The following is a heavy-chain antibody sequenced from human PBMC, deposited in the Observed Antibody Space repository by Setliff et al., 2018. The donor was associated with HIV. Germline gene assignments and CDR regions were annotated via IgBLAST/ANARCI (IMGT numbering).Heavy chain of an antibody. CDR2: MNPNSGNT. D-gene: IGHD3-3*01. CDR1: GYTFSSYD. J-gene: IGHJ4*02. Sequence: ASVKVSCKASGYTFSSYDINWVRQATGQGLEWMGWMNPNSGNTGYAQKFQGRVTITRNTFISTAYMELSSLRSEDTAVYYCARGAGWSAPSDYWGQGTLVTVSS. V-gene: IGHV1-8*03. CDR3: ARGAGWSAPSDY.